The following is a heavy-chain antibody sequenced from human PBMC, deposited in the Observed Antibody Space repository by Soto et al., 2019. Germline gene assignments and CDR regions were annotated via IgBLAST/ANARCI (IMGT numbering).Heavy chain of an antibody. CDR2: INPNSGNT. Sequence: ATGKVSFKASGYTFTSYDINWVRQATGQGREWIGWINPNSGNTGYAQNFQGRVTMTMNTSISTAYMELSSLRSEDTAVYYFARGSHADYFDXVGQGAMGTVSX. CDR1: GYTFTSYD. V-gene: IGHV1-8*01. J-gene: IGHJ4*02. CDR3: ARGSHADYFDX.